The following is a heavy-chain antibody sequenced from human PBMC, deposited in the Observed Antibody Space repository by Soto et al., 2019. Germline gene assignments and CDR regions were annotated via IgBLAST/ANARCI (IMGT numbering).Heavy chain of an antibody. CDR2: IIPFFGTA. J-gene: IGHJ4*02. D-gene: IGHD2-15*01. CDR3: ARIEGYCSGGTCYRGSGDY. CDR1: RGTFSNYS. V-gene: IGHV1-69*12. Sequence: QVQLVQSGAEVKKPGSSVKVSCKASRGTFSNYSINWVRQAPGQGLEWMGGIIPFFGTANYAQKFQGRVTITADESATTAYMEVTSLRSDDTAVYYCARIEGYCSGGTCYRGSGDYWGQGTMVAVSS.